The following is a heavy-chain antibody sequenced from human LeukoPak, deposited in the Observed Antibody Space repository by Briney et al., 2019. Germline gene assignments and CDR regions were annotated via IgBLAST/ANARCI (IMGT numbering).Heavy chain of an antibody. J-gene: IGHJ6*02. CDR1: GFTFRNAW. V-gene: IGHV3-23*01. CDR3: AKDFYCSGGTCYGMDV. D-gene: IGHD2-15*01. Sequence: GGSLRLSCAASGFTFRNAWMSWVRQAPGKGLEWVSVISGSGGGTYYADSVRGRFTISRDNSKNTLYLQMNSLRAEDTAVYYCAKDFYCSGGTCYGMDVWGQGTTVTVSS. CDR2: ISGSGGGT.